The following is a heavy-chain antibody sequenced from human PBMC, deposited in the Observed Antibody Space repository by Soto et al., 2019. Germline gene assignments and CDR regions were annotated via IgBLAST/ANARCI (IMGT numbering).Heavy chain of an antibody. D-gene: IGHD6-19*01. Sequence: VHLVESGGGLVEPGGSLRLSCEASGFMFSSYWMSWVRQAPGEGLEWVANIKQDGSEIHYLESVEGRFTIFRDNARRSLFLQMNSLTADDTAVYYCAKATTNGGWFNPFDSWGQGALVTVSS. V-gene: IGHV3-7*03. CDR1: GFMFSSYW. CDR3: AKATTNGGWFNPFDS. CDR2: IKQDGSEI. J-gene: IGHJ4*02.